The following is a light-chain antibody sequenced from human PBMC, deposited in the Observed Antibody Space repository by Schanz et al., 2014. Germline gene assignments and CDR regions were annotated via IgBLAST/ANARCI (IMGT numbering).Light chain of an antibody. J-gene: IGLJ2*01. CDR2: EVN. CDR3: SSYAGSNNYVV. Sequence: QSALTQPPSASGSPGQSVTISCTGTSSDVGAYNFVSWYEQHPGKAPKLMINEVNKRPSGVPDRFSGSKSGNTASLTISGLQAEDEADYYCSSYAGSNNYVVFGGGTKLTVL. CDR1: SSDVGAYNF. V-gene: IGLV2-8*01.